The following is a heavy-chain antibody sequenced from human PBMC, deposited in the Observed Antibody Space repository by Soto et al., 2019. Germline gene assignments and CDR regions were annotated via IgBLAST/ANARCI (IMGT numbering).Heavy chain of an antibody. V-gene: IGHV3-15*01. CDR2: IKSKTDGGTT. Sequence: EVQLVESGGGLVKPGGSLRLSCAASGFTFSNAWMSWVRQAPGKGLEWGGRIKSKTDGGTTDYAAPVKGRFTISRDDSKNTLYLQMNSLKTEDTAVYYCTSYMVRGVDYYYYGMDVWGQGTTVTVSS. J-gene: IGHJ6*02. CDR1: GFTFSNAW. CDR3: TSYMVRGVDYYYYGMDV. D-gene: IGHD3-10*01.